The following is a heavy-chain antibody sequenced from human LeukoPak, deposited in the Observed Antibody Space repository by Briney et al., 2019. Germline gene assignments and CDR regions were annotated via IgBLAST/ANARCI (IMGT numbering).Heavy chain of an antibody. CDR3: AAWTASGSSDWYVP. CDR1: GFTFTSSA. J-gene: IGHJ5*02. Sequence: ASVKVSCKASGFTFTSSAMQWVRQARGQRLEWIGWIVVGSGNTNYAQKFQERVTITRDMSTSTAYMELRSLRSEDTAVYYCAAWTASGSSDWYVPWGQGTLVTVSS. V-gene: IGHV1-58*02. D-gene: IGHD6-19*01. CDR2: IVVGSGNT.